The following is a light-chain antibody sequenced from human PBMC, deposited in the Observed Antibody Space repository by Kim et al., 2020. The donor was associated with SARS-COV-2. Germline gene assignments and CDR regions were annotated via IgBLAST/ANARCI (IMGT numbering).Light chain of an antibody. V-gene: IGLV3-1*01. CDR2: EDT. J-gene: IGLJ2*01. Sequence: SYELTQPPSVSVSPGQTAFITCSGDKLGDKYVSWYQQKSGQSPILVIYEDTKRPSGIPDRFSGSNSGTTATLTISGTQVMDEADYYCQAWDRNTMFFGEGTKVTVL. CDR1: KLGDKY. CDR3: QAWDRNTMF.